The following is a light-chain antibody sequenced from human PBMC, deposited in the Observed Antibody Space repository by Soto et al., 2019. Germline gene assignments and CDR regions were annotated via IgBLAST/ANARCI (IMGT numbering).Light chain of an antibody. Sequence: EIAMTQSPATLSVSPGERATLSCRASQSVNSNLAWYQQKPGQAPRLLIYGASTRATGIPARFSGSGSGTEFTLTISSLQSEDFAVYYCQHYNNWPTFGQGTKLEIK. J-gene: IGKJ2*01. CDR3: QHYNNWPT. CDR1: QSVNSN. CDR2: GAS. V-gene: IGKV3-15*01.